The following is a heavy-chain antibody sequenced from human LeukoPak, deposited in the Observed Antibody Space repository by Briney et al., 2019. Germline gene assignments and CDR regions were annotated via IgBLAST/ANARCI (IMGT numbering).Heavy chain of an antibody. V-gene: IGHV4-39*01. Sequence: SETLSLTCTVSGGSISSSSYYWGWIRQPPGKGLEWIGSIYYSGSTYYNPSLKSRVTISVDTSKNQFSLKLSSVTAADTAVYYCARLLFGTGAFDYWGQGTLVTVSS. CDR2: IYYSGST. CDR1: GGSISSSSYY. CDR3: ARLLFGTGAFDY. D-gene: IGHD2-8*02. J-gene: IGHJ4*02.